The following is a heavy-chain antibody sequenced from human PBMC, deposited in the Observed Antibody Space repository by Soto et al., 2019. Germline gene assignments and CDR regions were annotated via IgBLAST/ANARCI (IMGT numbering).Heavy chain of an antibody. CDR3: ARVPGRR. D-gene: IGHD3-10*01. V-gene: IGHV3-53*02. CDR1: GFSVSRNY. Sequence: QLVETGGGVIQPGTSLTLSCAASGFSVSRNYMTWVRQAPGKGLEWVSFVYSGGATFYADSVKGRFILSRDDSQNTMYLQMNNLRAEDTAVYYCARVPGRRWGRGTLVTVAS. J-gene: IGHJ4*02. CDR2: VYSGGAT.